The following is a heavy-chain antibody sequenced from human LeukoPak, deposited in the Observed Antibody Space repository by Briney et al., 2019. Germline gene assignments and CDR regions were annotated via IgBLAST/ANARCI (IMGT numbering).Heavy chain of an antibody. V-gene: IGHV3-21*01. Sequence: GGSLRLSCAASGFTFSSYSMNWVRQAPGEGLEWVSSISSSSSYIYYADSVKGRFTISRDNAKNSLYLQMSSLRAEDTAVYYCARGMATIDGYYYYMDVWGKGTTVTVSS. CDR1: GFTFSSYS. CDR3: ARGMATIDGYYYYMDV. J-gene: IGHJ6*03. D-gene: IGHD5-24*01. CDR2: ISSSSSYI.